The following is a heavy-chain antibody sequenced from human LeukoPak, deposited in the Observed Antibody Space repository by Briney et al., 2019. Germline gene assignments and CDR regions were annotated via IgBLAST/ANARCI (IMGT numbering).Heavy chain of an antibody. Sequence: GGSLRLSCAASGFTLSSYWMSWVRQAPGKGLEWVANINQDESDENYVDSVKGRITISRDDAKNELYLQMNSLRAEDCARESTRERPGTWGQGSLVTVSS. V-gene: IGHV3-7*01. D-gene: IGHD5/OR15-5a*01. CDR2: INQDESDE. CDR3: RERPGT. J-gene: IGHJ5*02. CDR1: GFTLSSYW.